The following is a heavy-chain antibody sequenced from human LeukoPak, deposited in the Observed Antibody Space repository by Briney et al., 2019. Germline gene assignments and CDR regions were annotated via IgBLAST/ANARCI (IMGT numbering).Heavy chain of an antibody. CDR3: ARMEIGEWGIDY. J-gene: IGHJ4*02. D-gene: IGHD7-27*01. Sequence: SETLSLTCAVSGGSINRGDYSWNWIRQPPGKGLEWIGNIYPSGTTYYSPSLRSRVTISGDRSKNQFSLKLSSVTAADTAVYYCARMEIGEWGIDYWGQGTLVTVSS. CDR1: GGSINRGDYS. CDR2: IYPSGTT. V-gene: IGHV4-30-2*01.